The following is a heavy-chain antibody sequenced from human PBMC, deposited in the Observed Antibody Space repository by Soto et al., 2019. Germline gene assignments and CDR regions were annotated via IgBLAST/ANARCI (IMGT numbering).Heavy chain of an antibody. D-gene: IGHD5-12*01. CDR3: ARDTSATVEMATISYFDY. CDR2: INPSGGST. V-gene: IGHV1-46*01. J-gene: IGHJ4*02. Sequence: ASVKVSCKASGYTFTSYYMHWVRQAPGQGLEWMGIINPSGGSTSYAQKFQGRVTMTRDTSTSTVYMELSSLRSEDTAVYYCARDTSATVEMATISYFDYWGQVTLVTVSS. CDR1: GYTFTSYY.